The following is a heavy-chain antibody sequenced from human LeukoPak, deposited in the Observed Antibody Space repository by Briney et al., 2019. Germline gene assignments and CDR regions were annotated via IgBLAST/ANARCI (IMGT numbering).Heavy chain of an antibody. Sequence: GGSLRLSCAASGFTFSSYEMNWVRQAPGKGLEWVSYISSSGSTIYYADSVKGRFTISRDNAKNSLYLQMNSLRAEDTAVYYCARDFFTMIVPDANNDAFDIWGQGTMVTVSS. CDR2: ISSSGSTI. J-gene: IGHJ3*02. CDR3: ARDFFTMIVPDANNDAFDI. CDR1: GFTFSSYE. V-gene: IGHV3-48*03. D-gene: IGHD3-22*01.